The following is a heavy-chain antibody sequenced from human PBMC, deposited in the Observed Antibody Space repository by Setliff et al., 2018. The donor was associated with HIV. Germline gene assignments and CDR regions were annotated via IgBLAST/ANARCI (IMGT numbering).Heavy chain of an antibody. J-gene: IGHJ4*02. CDR2: VCYSGGT. V-gene: IGHV4-39*01. CDR1: GGSISPTNYC. D-gene: IGHD4-17*01. CDR3: ARRIYGNNPYFDY. Sequence: ASETLSLTCTVSGGSISPTNYCWGWIRQTPGQGLEWIGTVCYSGGTYYNPSLMGRVTISIDTSKNQFSLNLSSVAAADTAIYYCARRIYGNNPYFDYWSQGTLVTVSS.